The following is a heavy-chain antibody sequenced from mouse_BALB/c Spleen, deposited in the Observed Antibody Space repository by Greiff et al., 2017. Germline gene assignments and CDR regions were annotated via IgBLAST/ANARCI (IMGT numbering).Heavy chain of an antibody. D-gene: IGHD2-4*01. CDR3: ASYDYDGYAMDD. CDR1: GFNIKDTY. V-gene: IGHV14-3*02. J-gene: IGHJ4*01. CDR2: IDPANGNT. Sequence: SGAELVKPGASVKLSCTASGFNIKDTYMHWVKQRPEQGLEWIGRIDPANGNTKYDPKFQGKATITADTSSNTAYLQLSSLTSEDTAVYYCASYDYDGYAMDDWGQGTSVTVSS.